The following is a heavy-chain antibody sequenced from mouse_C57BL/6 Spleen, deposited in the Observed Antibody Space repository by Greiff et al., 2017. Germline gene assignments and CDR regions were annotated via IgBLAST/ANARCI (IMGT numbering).Heavy chain of an antibody. CDR2: IRPNSGST. J-gene: IGHJ2*01. CDR3: ARWGYYCDCFAY. CDR1: GYTFTSYW. D-gene: IGHD1-1*01. V-gene: IGHV1-64*01. Sequence: QVQLQQPGAELVKPGASVKLSCKASGYTFTSYWMHWVQQRPGQGLEWIGMIRPNSGSTNYTEKFKSKATLTVDKSYSTAYMQLSSLTSEDSAVYYGARWGYYCDCFAYWVQGATVTVSS.